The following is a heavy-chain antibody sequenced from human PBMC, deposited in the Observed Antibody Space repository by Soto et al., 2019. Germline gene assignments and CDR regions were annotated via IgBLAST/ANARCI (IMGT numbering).Heavy chain of an antibody. D-gene: IGHD6-19*01. CDR3: ARDRIAVAGNPEYFQH. V-gene: IGHV4-30-2*01. CDR2: IYHSGST. Sequence: SETLSLTCAVSGGSISSGGYSWSWIRQPPGKGLEWIGYIYHSGSTYYNPSLKSRVTISVDRSKNQFSLKLSSVTAADTAVYYCARDRIAVAGNPEYFQHWGQGTLVTVSS. CDR1: GGSISSGGYS. J-gene: IGHJ1*01.